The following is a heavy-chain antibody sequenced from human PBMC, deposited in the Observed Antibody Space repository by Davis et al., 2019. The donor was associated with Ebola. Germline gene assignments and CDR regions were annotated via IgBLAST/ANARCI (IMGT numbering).Heavy chain of an antibody. CDR2: ISSSGSTI. V-gene: IGHV3-48*03. CDR3: ARDGAIAAAGLGKGYDAFDI. D-gene: IGHD6-13*01. CDR1: GFTFSSYE. Sequence: PGGSLRLSCAASGFTFSSYEMNWARQAPGKGLEWVSYISSSGSTIYYADSVKGRFTISRDNAKNSLYLQMNSLRAEDTAVYYCARDGAIAAAGLGKGYDAFDIWGQGTMVTVSS. J-gene: IGHJ3*02.